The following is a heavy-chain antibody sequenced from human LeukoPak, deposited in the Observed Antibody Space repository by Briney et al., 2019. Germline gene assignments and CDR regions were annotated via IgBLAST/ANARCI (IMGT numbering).Heavy chain of an antibody. CDR2: ISSSGSTI. CDR1: GFAFSDYY. J-gene: IGHJ4*02. V-gene: IGHV3-11*01. Sequence: GSLRLSCAASGFAFSDYYMSWIRPAPGEGLEWVSYISSSGSTIYYADSVKGRFTISRDNAKNSLYLQMNSLRAEDTAVYYCARDFHYDSSGYYGYWGQGTLVTVSS. D-gene: IGHD3-22*01. CDR3: ARDFHYDSSGYYGY.